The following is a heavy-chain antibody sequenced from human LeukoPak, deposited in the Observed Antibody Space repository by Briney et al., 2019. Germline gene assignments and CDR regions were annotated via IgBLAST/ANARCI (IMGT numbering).Heavy chain of an antibody. Sequence: PSETLSLTCAVYGGSFSGYYWSWIRQPPGKGLEWIGEINHSGSTNYNPSLKSRVTISVDTSKNQFSLKLSSVTAADTAVYYCARHGYYGYYFDYWGQGTLVTVSS. V-gene: IGHV4-34*01. CDR2: INHSGST. CDR1: GGSFSGYY. J-gene: IGHJ4*02. D-gene: IGHD3-10*01. CDR3: ARHGYYGYYFDY.